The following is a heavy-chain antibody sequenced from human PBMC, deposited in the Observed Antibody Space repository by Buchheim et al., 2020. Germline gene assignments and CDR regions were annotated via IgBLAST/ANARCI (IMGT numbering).Heavy chain of an antibody. D-gene: IGHD1-7*01. V-gene: IGHV4-61*01. CDR1: GVSVSRKNYC. Sequence: QVQLQESGPGLVKPWETLSLTCNVSGVSVSRKNYCWSWIRQPPGKGLEWIGYMYHSGNTNYNPSLKSRVTMSADTSKNQFSLKVTSVTAADTAVYYCARGPLPPTGPTDFWGQGTL. J-gene: IGHJ4*02. CDR3: ARGPLPPTGPTDF. CDR2: MYHSGNT.